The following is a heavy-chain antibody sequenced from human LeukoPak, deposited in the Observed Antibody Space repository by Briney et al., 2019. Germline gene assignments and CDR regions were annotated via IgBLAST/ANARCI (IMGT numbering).Heavy chain of an antibody. CDR1: GYTFTSYA. Sequence: VASVKVSCKASGYTFTSYAMNWVRQAPGQGLEWMGWISVYNGNTNYAQKFQGRVTMTTDTSTSTAHMELRSLRSDDTAVYYCARQGYSGHSQGAADYWGQGTLVTVSS. D-gene: IGHD4-23*01. V-gene: IGHV1-18*01. J-gene: IGHJ4*02. CDR3: ARQGYSGHSQGAADY. CDR2: ISVYNGNT.